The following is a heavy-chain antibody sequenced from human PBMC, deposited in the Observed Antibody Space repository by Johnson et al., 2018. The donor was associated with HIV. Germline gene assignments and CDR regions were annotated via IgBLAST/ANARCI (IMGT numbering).Heavy chain of an antibody. CDR3: ARGGLLWFGHPAD. Sequence: VQLVESGGGLVQPGGSLRLSCAASGFTFSSYGMHWVRQAPGKGLEWVAFIRYDGSEKYCVDSVKGRFTISRDNAKNSLYLQMNSLRAEDTAVYYCARGGLLWFGHPADWGQGTMVTVSS. V-gene: IGHV3-30*02. J-gene: IGHJ3*01. CDR1: GFTFSSYG. CDR2: IRYDGSEK. D-gene: IGHD3-10*01.